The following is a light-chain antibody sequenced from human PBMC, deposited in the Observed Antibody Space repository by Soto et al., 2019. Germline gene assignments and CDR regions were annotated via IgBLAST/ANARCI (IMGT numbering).Light chain of an antibody. Sequence: DIQMTQSPSTLSASVGDRVTITCRASQSISSWLAWYQQKPGQAPKLLIYDASRLESGVPSRFSGSGSGTDFTLTISSLQPEDFATYFCQQSYRTPPWTFGQGTKV. CDR1: QSISSW. CDR2: DAS. CDR3: QQSYRTPPWT. J-gene: IGKJ1*01. V-gene: IGKV1-5*01.